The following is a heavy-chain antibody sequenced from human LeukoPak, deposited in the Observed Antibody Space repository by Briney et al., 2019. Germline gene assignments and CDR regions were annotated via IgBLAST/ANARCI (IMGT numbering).Heavy chain of an antibody. CDR1: GFTFSSYG. CDR2: ISYDGSNK. V-gene: IGHV3-30*18. D-gene: IGHD2-21*02. J-gene: IGHJ4*02. CDR3: AKAVFAMVVTAPLADY. Sequence: PGGSLRLSCAASGFTFSSYGMHWVRQAPGKGLEWVAVISYDGSNKYYADSVKGRFALSRDNSKNTLYLQMNSLRAEDTAVYYCAKAVFAMVVTAPLADYWGQGTLVTVSS.